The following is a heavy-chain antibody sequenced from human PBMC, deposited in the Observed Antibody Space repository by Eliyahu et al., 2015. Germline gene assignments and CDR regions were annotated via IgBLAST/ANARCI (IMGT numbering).Heavy chain of an antibody. CDR2: IDPVGSYI. CDR1: RDIFISSW. CDR3: TRSARSLAFDL. Sequence: EAQLVQSGAEVKKPGESLTMSCKVSRDIFISSWISWVRQMPGKDLEWLGRIDPVGSYINYSPSFQGHVTISADGSTSTVYLTWNNLKASDTAMYYCTRSARSLAFDLWGQGTMVTVSS. V-gene: IGHV5-10-1*03. J-gene: IGHJ3*01.